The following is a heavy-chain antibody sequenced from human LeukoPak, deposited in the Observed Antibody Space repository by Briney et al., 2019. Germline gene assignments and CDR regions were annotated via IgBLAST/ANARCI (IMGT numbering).Heavy chain of an antibody. J-gene: IGHJ4*02. CDR1: GFTVSSNY. Sequence: PGGSLRLFCAASGFTVSSNYMSWVSQASGKGLEWVSVIYSGGSTYYADSVKGRFTISRDNSKNTLYLQMNSLRAEDTAVYYCARDCSGSYNYWGQGTLVTVSS. CDR3: ARDCSGSYNY. V-gene: IGHV3-53*01. CDR2: IYSGGST. D-gene: IGHD1-26*01.